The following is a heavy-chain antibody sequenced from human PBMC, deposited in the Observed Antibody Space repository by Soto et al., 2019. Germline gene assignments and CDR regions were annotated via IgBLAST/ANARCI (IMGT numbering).Heavy chain of an antibody. CDR2: ISSSSSYI. V-gene: IGHV3-21*01. J-gene: IGHJ4*02. D-gene: IGHD4-17*01. CDR1: GFTFSSYS. CDR3: ARGVGYGDYKYYFDY. Sequence: GGSLRLSCAASGFTFSSYSMNWVRQAPGKGLEWVSSISSSSSYIYYANSVKGRFTISRDNAKNSLYLQMNSLRAEDTAVYYCARGVGYGDYKYYFDYWGQGTLVTVSS.